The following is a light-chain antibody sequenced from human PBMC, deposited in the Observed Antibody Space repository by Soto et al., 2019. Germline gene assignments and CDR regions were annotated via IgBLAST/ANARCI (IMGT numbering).Light chain of an antibody. Sequence: DIQMTQSPSSLSASVGDRVTITCRASQSISSYLNWYQQMPGKAPKLLIYAASSLQSGVPSRFSGSGSGTDFTLTISSLQPEDFATYYCQQSYGTPRTFGQGTKVEFK. CDR1: QSISSY. V-gene: IGKV1-39*01. CDR2: AAS. J-gene: IGKJ1*01. CDR3: QQSYGTPRT.